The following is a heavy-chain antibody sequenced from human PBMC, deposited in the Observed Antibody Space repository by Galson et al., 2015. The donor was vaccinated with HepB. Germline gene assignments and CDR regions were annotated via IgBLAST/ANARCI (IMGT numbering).Heavy chain of an antibody. CDR3: AKGYGLFDS. D-gene: IGHD3-16*01. CDR1: GFAFDSHA. V-gene: IGHV3-23*01. J-gene: IGHJ5*01. Sequence: LRLSCAASGFAFDSHAMSWVRQAPGRGLEWISGITGKGDSTFYADYVKGRFTVSKANSNNMLFQQMNSLRAEDAGLYFCAKGYGLFDSWGQGILVTVSS. CDR2: ITGKGDST.